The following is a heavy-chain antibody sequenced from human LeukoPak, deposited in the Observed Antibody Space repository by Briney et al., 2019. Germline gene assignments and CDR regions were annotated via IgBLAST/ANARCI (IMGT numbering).Heavy chain of an antibody. Sequence: SETLSLTCTVSGGPISSINYYWSWIPQPAGEGLEWLGRSYTGGCTKYNPSLRSRDTISVDTSKNQFSLKLTSVTAADTAVYYCARDPGGSGSYWEAFDIWGQGTMVTVSS. CDR3: ARDPGGSGSYWEAFDI. CDR2: SYTGGCT. D-gene: IGHD1-26*01. V-gene: IGHV4-61*02. J-gene: IGHJ3*02. CDR1: GGPISSINYY.